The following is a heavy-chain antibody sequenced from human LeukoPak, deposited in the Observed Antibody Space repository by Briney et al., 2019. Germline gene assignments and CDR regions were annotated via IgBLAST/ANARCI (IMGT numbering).Heavy chain of an antibody. V-gene: IGHV1-2*02. D-gene: IGHD2-21*02. Sequence: ASVKVSCKASGYTFTSYYMHWVRQAPGQGLEGMGWINPNSGGTNYAQKFQGRVTMTRDTSISTAYMELSRLRSDDTAVYYCARGGDLAYCGGDCYSAFGYWGQGTLVTVSS. CDR1: GYTFTSYY. CDR2: INPNSGGT. CDR3: ARGGDLAYCGGDCYSAFGY. J-gene: IGHJ4*02.